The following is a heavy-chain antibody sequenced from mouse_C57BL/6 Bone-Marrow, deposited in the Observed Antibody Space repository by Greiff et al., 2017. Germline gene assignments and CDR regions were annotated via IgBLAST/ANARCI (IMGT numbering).Heavy chain of an antibody. Sequence: QVQLKESGAELARPGASVKLSCKASGYTFTSYGISWVKQRTGQGLEWIGEIYPRSGNTYYNEKFKGKATLTADKSSSTAYLGLRSLTSGDSAVFFCANHYYGSRNAMDYWGQGTSVTVSS. CDR1: GYTFTSYG. CDR3: ANHYYGSRNAMDY. D-gene: IGHD1-1*01. V-gene: IGHV1-81*01. CDR2: IYPRSGNT. J-gene: IGHJ4*01.